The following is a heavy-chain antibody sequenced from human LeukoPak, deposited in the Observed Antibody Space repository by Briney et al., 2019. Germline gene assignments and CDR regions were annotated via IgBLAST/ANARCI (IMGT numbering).Heavy chain of an antibody. V-gene: IGHV4-4*07. CDR1: GGSISSYY. D-gene: IGHD4-17*01. CDR3: AGVMTTVKTNWFDP. J-gene: IGHJ5*02. CDR2: IYTSGST. Sequence: SETLSLTCTVSGGSISSYYWSWIRQPAGKGLEWIGRIYTSGSTNYNPSLKSRVTMSVDTSQNQFSLKLSSVTAADTAVYYCAGVMTTVKTNWFDPWGQGTLVTVSS.